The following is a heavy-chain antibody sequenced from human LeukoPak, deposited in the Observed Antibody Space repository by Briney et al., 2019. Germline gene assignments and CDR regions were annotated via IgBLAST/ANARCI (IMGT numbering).Heavy chain of an antibody. V-gene: IGHV4-31*03. J-gene: IGHJ5*02. Sequence: SQTLALDCTVSGGSISSGGYYWSWIRQHPGKGLEWIGYIYYSGSTYYNPSLKSRVTISVDTSKNQFSLKLSSVTAADTAVYYCAREMINQYIWFDPWGQGTLVTVSS. CDR1: GGSISSGGYY. CDR2: IYYSGST. D-gene: IGHD3-22*01. CDR3: AREMINQYIWFDP.